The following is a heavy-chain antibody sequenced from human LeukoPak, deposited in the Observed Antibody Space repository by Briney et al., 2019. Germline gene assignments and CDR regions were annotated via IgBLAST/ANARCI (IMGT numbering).Heavy chain of an antibody. CDR2: IHHSGRT. Sequence: SETLSLTCTVYDGSFNDYYWSWIRQPPGKGLEWIGEIHHSGRTVYNPSLQSRVTISVDNSKNQFSLKVTSVTAADTAVYYCARRLRFTNTWFDPWGQGILVTVSS. CDR1: DGSFNDYY. V-gene: IGHV4-34*01. D-gene: IGHD4-17*01. J-gene: IGHJ5*02. CDR3: ARRLRFTNTWFDP.